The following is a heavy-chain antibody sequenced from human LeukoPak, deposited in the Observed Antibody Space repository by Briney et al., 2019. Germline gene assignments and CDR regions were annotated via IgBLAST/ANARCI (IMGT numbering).Heavy chain of an antibody. J-gene: IGHJ4*02. CDR3: AKSGYSGSWYGFDY. CDR2: ISGSGVST. Sequence: GGSLRLSCAASGFTFSSYGMTWVRQAPGKGLEWVSGISGSGVSTYYADSVKGRFTISRDNSKNTLYLQMSSLRAEDTAVYYCAKSGYSGSWYGFDYWGQGTLVTVSA. CDR1: GFTFSSYG. V-gene: IGHV3-23*01. D-gene: IGHD6-13*01.